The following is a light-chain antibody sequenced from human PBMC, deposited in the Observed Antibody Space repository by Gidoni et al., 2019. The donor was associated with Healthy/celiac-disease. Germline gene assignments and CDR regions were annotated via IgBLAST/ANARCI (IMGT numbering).Light chain of an antibody. CDR2: AAS. CDR3: QQLNSYPLT. J-gene: IGKJ4*01. V-gene: IGKV1-9*01. Sequence: IQLTQSPSSLSASVGDRVTITCRASRGISSYFAWYQQNPGKDPKLLIYAASTLQSGVPSTFSGSGSGTDFTLTISSLQPEDFATYYCQQLNSYPLTFGGGTKVEIK. CDR1: RGISSY.